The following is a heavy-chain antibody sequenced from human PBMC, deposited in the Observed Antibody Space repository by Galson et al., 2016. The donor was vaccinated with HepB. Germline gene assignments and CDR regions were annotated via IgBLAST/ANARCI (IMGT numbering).Heavy chain of an antibody. CDR2: LSGSGAST. CDR1: GFAFSTYP. Sequence: SLRLSCAGSGFAFSTYPMNWVRQAPGKGLEWVSSLSGSGASTYYADSVKGRFTISRDNSQNAMYLQMNDLRAEDTALYYCAKAIAGTARWFFDLWGRGTLVTVSS. D-gene: IGHD6-13*01. V-gene: IGHV3-23*01. J-gene: IGHJ2*01. CDR3: AKAIAGTARWFFDL.